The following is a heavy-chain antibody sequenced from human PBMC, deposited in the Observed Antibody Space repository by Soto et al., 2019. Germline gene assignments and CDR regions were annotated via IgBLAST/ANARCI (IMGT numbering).Heavy chain of an antibody. CDR2: ISAYNGNT. CDR1: GYTFTSYG. D-gene: IGHD2-8*01. J-gene: IGHJ5*02. Sequence: QVQLVQSGAEVKKPGASVKVSCKASGYTFTSYGISWVRQAPGQGPEWMGWISAYNGNTNYAQKLQGRVTMTTDTSTSTAYMELRSLRSDDTAVYYCARNPLGGSVLMVSDPWGQGTLVTVSS. CDR3: ARNPLGGSVLMVSDP. V-gene: IGHV1-18*01.